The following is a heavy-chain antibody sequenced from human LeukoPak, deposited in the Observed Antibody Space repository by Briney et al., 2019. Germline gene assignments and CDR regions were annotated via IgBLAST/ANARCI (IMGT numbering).Heavy chain of an antibody. CDR3: ATTYYYGSGSKKNNNWFDP. CDR2: INHSGST. J-gene: IGHJ5*02. D-gene: IGHD3-10*01. Sequence: SETLSLTCAVYGGSFSGYYWSWIRQPPGKGLEWIGEINHSGSTNYNPSLKSRVTISVDTSKNQFSLKLSSVTAADTAVYYCATTYYYGSGSKKNNNWFDPWGQGTLVTVSS. V-gene: IGHV4-34*01. CDR1: GGSFSGYY.